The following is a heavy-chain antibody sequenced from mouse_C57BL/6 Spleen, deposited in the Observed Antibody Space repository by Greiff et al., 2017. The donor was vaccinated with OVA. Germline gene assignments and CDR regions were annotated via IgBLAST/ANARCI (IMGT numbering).Heavy chain of an antibody. Sequence: VQLQQSGPVLVKPGASVKMSCKASGYTFTDYYMNWVKQSHGKSLEWIGVINPYNGGTSYNQKFKGKATLTVDKSSSTAYMELNSLTSEDSAVYYCARGIDYYYGSRQAMDDRGQRTSVTASS. CDR3: ARGIDYYYGSRQAMDD. CDR2: INPYNGGT. V-gene: IGHV1-19*01. J-gene: IGHJ4*01. CDR1: GYTFTDYY. D-gene: IGHD1-1*01.